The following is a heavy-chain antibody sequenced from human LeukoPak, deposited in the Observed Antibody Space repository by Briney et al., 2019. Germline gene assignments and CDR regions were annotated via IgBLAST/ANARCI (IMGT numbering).Heavy chain of an antibody. J-gene: IGHJ4*02. Sequence: PGGSLRLSCAASGFTFSSYSMNWVRQAPGKGLEWASYISSSSSTIYYADSVKGRFTISRDNAKNSLYLQMNSLRAEDTAVYYCARDPGHSGYYYLGYYFDYWGQGTLVTVSS. CDR2: ISSSSSTI. V-gene: IGHV3-48*01. D-gene: IGHD3-22*01. CDR1: GFTFSSYS. CDR3: ARDPGHSGYYYLGYYFDY.